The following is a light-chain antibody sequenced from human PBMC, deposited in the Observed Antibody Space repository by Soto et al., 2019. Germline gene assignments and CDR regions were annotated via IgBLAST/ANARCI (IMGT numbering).Light chain of an antibody. CDR3: QKYSSVPV. J-gene: IGKJ3*01. CDR1: QGTRNF. CDR2: AAS. Sequence: DIQMTQSPTSLSASVGARVTITCRASQGTRNFVAWYQQKPGKAPKLMIYAASTLQSGVPSRFSGSGSGTDFTLTINGLPPEDVATYSCQKYSSVPVFGPGTKVEIK. V-gene: IGKV1-27*01.